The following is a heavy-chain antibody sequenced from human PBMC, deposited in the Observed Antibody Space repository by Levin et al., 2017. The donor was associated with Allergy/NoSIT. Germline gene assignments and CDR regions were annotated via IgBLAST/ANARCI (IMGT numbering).Heavy chain of an antibody. CDR3: ARDNSLYYYGSGRNAFDI. D-gene: IGHD3-10*01. CDR1: GFTFSSYG. Sequence: GGSLRLSCAASGFTFSSYGMHWVRQAPGKGLEWVAVIWYDGSNKYYADSVKGRFTISRDNSKNTLYLQMNSLRAEDTAVYYCARDNSLYYYGSGRNAFDIWGQGTMVTVSS. V-gene: IGHV3-33*01. J-gene: IGHJ3*02. CDR2: IWYDGSNK.